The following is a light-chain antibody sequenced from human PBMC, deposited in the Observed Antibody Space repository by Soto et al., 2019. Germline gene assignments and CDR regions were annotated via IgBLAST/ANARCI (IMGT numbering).Light chain of an antibody. CDR2: ADS. CDR1: QSVSGY. V-gene: IGKV3-11*01. J-gene: IGKJ5*01. Sequence: EIVLTQSPATLSLSPGQTATLSCRASQSVSGYIGWYQQKPGQAPRLLIYADSNRATGIPARCSGSGSREDFTLTISSLEPEDFSVYYCQQRYNWPITFGQGTRLEIK. CDR3: QQRYNWPIT.